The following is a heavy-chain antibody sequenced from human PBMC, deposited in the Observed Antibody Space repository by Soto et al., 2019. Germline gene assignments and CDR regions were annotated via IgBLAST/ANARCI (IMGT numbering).Heavy chain of an antibody. CDR3: ARHVYCGGDCYYFDY. D-gene: IGHD2-21*02. V-gene: IGHV4-39*01. CDR1: GGSISNSSYY. J-gene: IGHJ4*02. CDR2: IYYSGST. Sequence: SETLSLTCTVFGGSISNSSYYWGWIRQPPGKGLEWIGSIYYSGSTYNNPSLKSRVIISVDTSKNQFSLKLSSVTAADTAVYYCARHVYCGGDCYYFDYWGQGTLVTVSS.